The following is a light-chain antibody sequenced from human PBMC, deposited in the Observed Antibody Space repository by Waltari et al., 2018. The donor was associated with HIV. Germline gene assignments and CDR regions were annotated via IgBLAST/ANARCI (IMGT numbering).Light chain of an antibody. CDR3: CSYAGSSTYV. CDR2: DVS. CDR1: SSDVGGYNY. J-gene: IGLJ1*01. Sequence: QSALTQPRSVSGSPGQSVTISCTGTSSDVGGYNYVSWYQQHPGKAPKLMRYDVSKRPAGVPDRFSGSKSGNTASLTISGLQAEDEADYYCCSYAGSSTYVVGTGTKVTVL. V-gene: IGLV2-11*01.